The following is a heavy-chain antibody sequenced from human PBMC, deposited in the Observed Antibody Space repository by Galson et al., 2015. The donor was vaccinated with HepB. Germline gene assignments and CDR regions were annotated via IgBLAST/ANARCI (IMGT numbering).Heavy chain of an antibody. CDR1: GDSVSSDDSA. V-gene: IGHV6-1*01. J-gene: IGHJ4*02. D-gene: IGHD5-24*01. Sequence: CAISGDSVSSDDSARNWFRQSPSRGLEWLGRTYYRSKWYNDYAESLKSRMTIKADTSSNKFSLHLNSVTPEDTAVYYCARDRGDDYNFDYWGQGTRVIVSS. CDR2: TYYRSKWYN. CDR3: ARDRGDDYNFDY.